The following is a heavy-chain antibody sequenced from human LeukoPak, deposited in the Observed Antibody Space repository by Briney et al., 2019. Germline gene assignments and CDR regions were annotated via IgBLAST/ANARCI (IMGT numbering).Heavy chain of an antibody. V-gene: IGHV4-34*01. Sequence: GSLRLSCAASGFTFSDYYMSWIRQPPGKGLEWIGEINHSGSTNYNPSLKSRVTISVDTSKNQFSLKLSSVTAADTAVYYCARGGGPDIVVVPAAWGYYFDYWGQGTLVTVSS. CDR3: ARGGGPDIVVVPAAWGYYFDY. J-gene: IGHJ4*02. CDR2: INHSGST. CDR1: GFTFSDYY. D-gene: IGHD2-2*01.